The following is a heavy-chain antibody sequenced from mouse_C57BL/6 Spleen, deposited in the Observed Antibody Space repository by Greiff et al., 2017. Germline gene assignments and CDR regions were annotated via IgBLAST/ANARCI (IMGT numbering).Heavy chain of an antibody. CDR3: ARENYSNPAWFAY. Sequence: VQLQQSGAELVRPGSSVKLSCKASGYTFTSYWMHWVKQRPIQGLEWIGNIDPSDSETHYNQKFKDKATLTVDKSSSTAYMQLSSLTSEDSAVYYCARENYSNPAWFAYWGQGTLVTVSA. D-gene: IGHD2-5*01. V-gene: IGHV1-52*01. CDR2: IDPSDSET. J-gene: IGHJ3*01. CDR1: GYTFTSYW.